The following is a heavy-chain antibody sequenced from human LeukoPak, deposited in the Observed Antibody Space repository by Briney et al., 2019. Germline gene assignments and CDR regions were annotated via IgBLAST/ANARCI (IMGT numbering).Heavy chain of an antibody. J-gene: IGHJ6*03. CDR2: INPNSGGT. D-gene: IGHD3-16*01. Sequence: ASVKVSCKASGYTFTGYYMHWVRQAPGQGLEWMGWINPNSGGTNYAQKFQGRVTMTRDTSISTAYMELSRLRSEDTAVYYCASLSRGSSFHYMDAWGKGTTVTVSS. CDR3: ASLSRGSSFHYMDA. V-gene: IGHV1-2*02. CDR1: GYTFTGYY.